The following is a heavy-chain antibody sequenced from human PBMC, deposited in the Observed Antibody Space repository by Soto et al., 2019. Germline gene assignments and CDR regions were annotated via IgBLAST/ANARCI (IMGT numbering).Heavy chain of an antibody. CDR2: INPNSGGT. Sequence: ASVKVSCKASGYTFTGYYMHWVRQAPGQGLEWMGWINPNSGGTNYAQKFQGRVTMTRDTSISTAYMELSRLRSDDTAVYYCARARPEGYTPLIYYYGMDVWGQGTTVTVSS. J-gene: IGHJ6*02. D-gene: IGHD3-16*01. CDR1: GYTFTGYY. V-gene: IGHV1-2*02. CDR3: ARARPEGYTPLIYYYGMDV.